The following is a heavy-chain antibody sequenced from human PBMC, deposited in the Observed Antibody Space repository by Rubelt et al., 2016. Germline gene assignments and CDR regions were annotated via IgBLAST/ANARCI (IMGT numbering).Heavy chain of an antibody. CDR1: A. D-gene: IGHD2-2*01. V-gene: IGHV3-30*04. Sequence: AMHWVRQAPGKGLEWVAVISYDGSNKYYADSVKGRFTISRDNSKNTLYLQMNSLRAEDTAVYYCARGGYCSSTSCLAPNGGNSRFDAFDIWGQGTMVTVSS. CDR2: ISYDGSNK. CDR3: ARGGYCSSTSCLAPNGGNSRFDAFDI. J-gene: IGHJ3*02.